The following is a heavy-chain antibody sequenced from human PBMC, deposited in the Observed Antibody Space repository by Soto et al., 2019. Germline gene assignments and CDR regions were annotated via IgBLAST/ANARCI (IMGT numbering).Heavy chain of an antibody. CDR3: AALNGLSSSSGPFDY. Sequence: GASVKVSCKASGFTFTSSAGRWVRQARGQRLEWIGWIVVGSGNTNYAQKFQERVTITRDMSTSTAYMELSSLRSEDTAVYYCAALNGLSSSSGPFDYWGQGTLVTVSS. CDR2: IVVGSGNT. V-gene: IGHV1-58*01. CDR1: GFTFTSSA. D-gene: IGHD6-6*01. J-gene: IGHJ4*02.